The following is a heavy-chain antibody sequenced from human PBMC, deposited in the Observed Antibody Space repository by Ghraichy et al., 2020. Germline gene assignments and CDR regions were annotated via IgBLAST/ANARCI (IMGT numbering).Heavy chain of an antibody. V-gene: IGHV3-23*01. CDR1: GFTFSSYA. J-gene: IGHJ4*02. Sequence: LTCAASGFTFSSYAMSWVRQAPGKGLEWVSAISGSGGSTYYADSLKGRFNISRDNSKNTLYLQMNSLRAEDTAVYYCAKDAHDFWSGYFGYWGQGTLVTVSS. D-gene: IGHD3-3*01. CDR2: ISGSGGST. CDR3: AKDAHDFWSGYFGY.